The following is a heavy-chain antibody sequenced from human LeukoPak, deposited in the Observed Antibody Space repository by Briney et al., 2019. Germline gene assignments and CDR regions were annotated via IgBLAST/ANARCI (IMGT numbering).Heavy chain of an antibody. CDR3: AKARLKWLVSDY. CDR1: GFTFSSYD. CDR2: IGTAGDT. D-gene: IGHD6-19*01. J-gene: IGHJ4*02. Sequence: GGSLILSCAASGFTFSSYDMHWVRQATGKGLEWVSGIGTAGDTYFPGSVKGRFTISRENAKNSLYLQMNSLRAGDTAVYYCAKARLKWLVSDYWGQGTLVTVSS. V-gene: IGHV3-13*04.